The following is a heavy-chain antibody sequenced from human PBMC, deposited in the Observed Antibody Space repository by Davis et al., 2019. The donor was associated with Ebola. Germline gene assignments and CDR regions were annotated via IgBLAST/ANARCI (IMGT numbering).Heavy chain of an antibody. D-gene: IGHD1-1*01. CDR3: ASDNYVYYYYGMDV. J-gene: IGHJ6*02. CDR1: GFTFDDYA. Sequence: GGSLRLSCAASGFTFDDYAMHWVRQAPGKGLEWVSGISWNSGSIDYADSVKGRFTISRDNAKNSLYLQMNSLRAEDTAVYYCASDNYVYYYYGMDVWGQGTTVTVSS. V-gene: IGHV3-9*01. CDR2: ISWNSGSI.